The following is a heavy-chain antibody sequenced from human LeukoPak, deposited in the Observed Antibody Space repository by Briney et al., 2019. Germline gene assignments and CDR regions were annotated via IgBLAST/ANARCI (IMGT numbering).Heavy chain of an antibody. CDR2: IYPGDSDT. CDR1: GYSFTSYW. V-gene: IGHV5-51*01. J-gene: IGHJ6*03. D-gene: IGHD6-13*01. CDR3: ARRGIAAAGTDGYYYYMDV. Sequence: GESLKISCKGSGYSFTSYWIGWVRQMPGKGLEWMGIIYPGDSDTRHSPSFQGQVTISADKSISTAYLQWSSLKASDTVMYYCARRGIAAAGTDGYYYYMDVWGKGTTVTVSS.